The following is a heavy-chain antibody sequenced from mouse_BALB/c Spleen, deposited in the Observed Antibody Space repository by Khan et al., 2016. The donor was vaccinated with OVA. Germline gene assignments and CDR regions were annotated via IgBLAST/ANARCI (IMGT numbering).Heavy chain of an antibody. CDR2: IWAGGST. CDR1: GFSLTSYG. Sequence: VQLQESGPGLVAPSQSLSITCTVSGFSLTSYGVHWVRQPPGKGMEWLGVIWAGGSTNYNSALMSSLSISKDNSKNQVFLKMNSLQTDDTAMYYCARAKGWDNAMDYWGQGTSVTVSS. D-gene: IGHD4-1*01. CDR3: ARAKGWDNAMDY. V-gene: IGHV2-9*02. J-gene: IGHJ4*01.